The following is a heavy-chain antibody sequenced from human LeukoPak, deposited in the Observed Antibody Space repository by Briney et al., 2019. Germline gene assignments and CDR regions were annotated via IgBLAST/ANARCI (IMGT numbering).Heavy chain of an antibody. Sequence: PGGSLRLSCAASGFTFSSYWMSWVRQAPGKGLEWVANIKQDGSEKYYVDSVKGRFTISRDNAKNSLYLQMNSLRAEDTAVYYCASLDTAKQPLANHWGQGTLVTVSS. CDR2: IKQDGSEK. D-gene: IGHD5-18*01. CDR3: ASLDTAKQPLANH. CDR1: GFTFSSYW. V-gene: IGHV3-7*03. J-gene: IGHJ5*02.